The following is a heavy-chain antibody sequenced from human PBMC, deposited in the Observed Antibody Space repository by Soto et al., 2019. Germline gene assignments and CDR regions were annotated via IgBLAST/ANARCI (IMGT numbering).Heavy chain of an antibody. Sequence: EVQLVESGGGLVKPGGSLRLSCAASGFTFSSYSMNWVHQAPGKGLEWVSSISSSSSYIYYADSVKGRFTISRDNAKNSLYLQMNSLRAEDTAVYYCARDVHYDILTGYYVKSWFDPWGQGTLVTVSS. CDR1: GFTFSSYS. V-gene: IGHV3-21*01. CDR3: ARDVHYDILTGYYVKSWFDP. D-gene: IGHD3-9*01. CDR2: ISSSSSYI. J-gene: IGHJ5*02.